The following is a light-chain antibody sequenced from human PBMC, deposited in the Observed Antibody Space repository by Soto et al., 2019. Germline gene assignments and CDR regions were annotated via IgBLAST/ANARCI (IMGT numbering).Light chain of an antibody. V-gene: IGKV3-20*01. CDR3: QQYGSSPT. CDR1: QSVSSSY. Sequence: EIVLTQSPGTLSLSPGERDTLSCRASQSVSSSYLAWYQQKPGQAPRLLIYGASSRATGIPDRFRGSGSGTDFTLTISRLEPEDFAVYYCQQYGSSPTFGQGTKVEIK. CDR2: GAS. J-gene: IGKJ1*01.